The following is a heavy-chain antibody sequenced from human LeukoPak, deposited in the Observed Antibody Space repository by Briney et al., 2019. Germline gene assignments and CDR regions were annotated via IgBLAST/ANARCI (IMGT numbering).Heavy chain of an antibody. D-gene: IGHD3-22*01. CDR2: IYYSGST. J-gene: IGHJ4*02. CDR3: AIYYNGARYFDH. V-gene: IGHV4-59*01. Sequence: PSETLSLTCTVSGGSISSYYWSWIRQPPGKGLEWIGYIYYSGSTNYNPSLKSRVTISVDTSKNQFSLKLSSVTAADTAVYYCAIYYNGARYFDHWGQGTLVTVSS. CDR1: GGSISSYY.